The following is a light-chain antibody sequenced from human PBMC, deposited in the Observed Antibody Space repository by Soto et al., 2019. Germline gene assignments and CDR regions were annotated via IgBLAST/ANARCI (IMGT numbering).Light chain of an antibody. CDR2: DAS. CDR1: QGVRSA. Sequence: AIQLSQSPSSLSASVGDRVTMTCRASQGVRSALAWYQQRPGKAPKLLIFDASGLERGVPSRFSGSGSGTDFTLTISNLQPEDFATYYFHQINTNLLPFGGGTKVEI. CDR3: HQINTNLLP. J-gene: IGKJ4*01. V-gene: IGKV1-13*02.